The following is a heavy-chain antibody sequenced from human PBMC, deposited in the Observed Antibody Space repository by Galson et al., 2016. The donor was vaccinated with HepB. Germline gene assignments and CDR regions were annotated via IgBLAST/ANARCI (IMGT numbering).Heavy chain of an antibody. CDR2: IYYSGST. Sequence: SETLSLTCTVSGGSISSYYWSWIRQPPGKGLEWIGYIYYSGSTYYNPSLKSRVTISVDTTKSQFSLKLSSVSAADTAVYYCARYGGNSVYYYGMDVWGQGTTVTVSS. J-gene: IGHJ6*02. CDR1: GGSISSYY. V-gene: IGHV4-59*01. CDR3: ARYGGNSVYYYGMDV. D-gene: IGHD4-23*01.